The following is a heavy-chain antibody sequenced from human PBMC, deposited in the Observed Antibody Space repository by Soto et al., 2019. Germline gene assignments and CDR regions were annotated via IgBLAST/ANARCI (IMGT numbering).Heavy chain of an antibody. J-gene: IGHJ4*02. CDR1: GFTFSSYG. CDR3: AREATNYYDSSGYFY. D-gene: IGHD3-22*01. CDR2: IWYDGGNK. Sequence: GGSLRLSCAASGFTFSSYGMHWVRQAPGKGLEWVAVIWYDGGNKYYADSVKGRFTISRDNSKNTLYLQMNSLRAEDTAVYYCAREATNYYDSSGYFYWGQGTLVTVS. V-gene: IGHV3-33*01.